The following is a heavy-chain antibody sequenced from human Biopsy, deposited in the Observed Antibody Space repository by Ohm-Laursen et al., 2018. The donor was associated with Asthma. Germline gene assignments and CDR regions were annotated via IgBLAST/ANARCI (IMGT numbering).Heavy chain of an antibody. CDR1: GFTFVDYC. Sequence: GSLRLSCASSGFTFVDYCMSWVRQVPGQGLEWVANIKHDGSEKNHVDSLKGRFTISRDNSKNTLYLQMNSLRAEDTAVYYCAKAERYFDWYWFDPWGQGTLVTVSS. J-gene: IGHJ5*02. D-gene: IGHD3-9*01. V-gene: IGHV3-7*03. CDR2: IKHDGSEK. CDR3: AKAERYFDWYWFDP.